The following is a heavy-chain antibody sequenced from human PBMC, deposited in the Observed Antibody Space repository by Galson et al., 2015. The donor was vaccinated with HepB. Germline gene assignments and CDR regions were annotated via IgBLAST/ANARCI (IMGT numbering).Heavy chain of an antibody. CDR2: ITIDASST. J-gene: IGHJ4*02. D-gene: IGHD2-15*01. V-gene: IGHV3-74*01. Sequence: SLRLSCAASGFTFSSYWMHWVRQAPGKGLVWVSRITIDASSTTYADSVKGRFTISRENAKNTLYLQMNSLRGEDTAVYFCAQVKGGLGVDYFDDWGQGALVTVAS. CDR1: GFTFSSYW. CDR3: AQVKGGLGVDYFDD.